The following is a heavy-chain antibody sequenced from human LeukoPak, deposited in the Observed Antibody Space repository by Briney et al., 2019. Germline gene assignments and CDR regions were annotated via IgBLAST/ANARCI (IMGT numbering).Heavy chain of an antibody. CDR2: ISSSGSTI. CDR1: GSTFSDYY. J-gene: IGHJ4*02. D-gene: IGHD6-13*01. CDR3: ARFHPIYSSSPDY. V-gene: IGHV3-11*04. Sequence: GGSLRLSCAASGSTFSDYYMSWIRQAPGKGLEGVSYISSSGSTIYYADSVKGRFTISSDNAKNSLYLQMNSLRAEDKAVYYCARFHPIYSSSPDYWRQGTLVTVSS.